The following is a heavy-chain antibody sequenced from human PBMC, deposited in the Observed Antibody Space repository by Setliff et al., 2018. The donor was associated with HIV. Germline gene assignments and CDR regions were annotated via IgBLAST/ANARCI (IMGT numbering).Heavy chain of an antibody. CDR1: GYSITSGYY. CDR2: IYRSGTT. D-gene: IGHD2-8*01. J-gene: IGHJ4*02. Sequence: SETLSLTCVVSGYSITSGYYWGWIRQPPGRGLEWIAMIYRSGTTYYNTSLKSRVTISLDGPKNQFSLKLSSVTAADTAVYYCARGMMYATTSKFDFWGQGTLVTSPQ. V-gene: IGHV4-38-2*01. CDR3: ARGMMYATTSKFDF.